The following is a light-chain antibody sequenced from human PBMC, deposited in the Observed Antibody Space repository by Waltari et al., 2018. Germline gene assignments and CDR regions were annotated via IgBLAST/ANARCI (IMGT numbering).Light chain of an antibody. Sequence: SALTQPRSVSGSPGQSVTISCTGTSSDVGRYNYVSWYQQLPGKAPKLMIYDVSKRPSGAPDRFSGSKSGTTASLPISGLQAEDESNYYCCSYAGSYTYVFGTGTKVTVL. CDR2: DVS. V-gene: IGLV2-11*01. CDR3: CSYAGSYTYV. J-gene: IGLJ1*01. CDR1: SSDVGRYNY.